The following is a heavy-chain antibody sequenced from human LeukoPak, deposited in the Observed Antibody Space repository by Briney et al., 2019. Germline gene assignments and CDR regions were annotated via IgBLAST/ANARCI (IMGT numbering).Heavy chain of an antibody. V-gene: IGHV1-2*02. CDR3: ARAPDIVVVPAYYSY. CDR1: GYTFTGYY. CDR2: INPNSGGT. J-gene: IGHJ4*02. Sequence: ASVKVSCKASGYTFTGYYMHWVRQAPGQGLEWMGWINPNSGGTNYAQKFQGRVTMTRDTSISTAYMELSRLRSDDTAVYYCARAPDIVVVPAYYSYWGQGTLVTVSS. D-gene: IGHD2-2*01.